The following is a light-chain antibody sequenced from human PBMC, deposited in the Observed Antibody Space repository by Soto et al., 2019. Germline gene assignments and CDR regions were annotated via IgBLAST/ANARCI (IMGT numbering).Light chain of an antibody. V-gene: IGLV2-18*02. CDR3: SSYTSSSTYV. Sequence: QSVLTRAPSVSGSPGQSVPISCTGTSSDVGSYNRVSWYQQPPGTAPKLMIYEVSNRPSGVPDRFSGSKSGNTASLTISGLQAEDEADYYCSSYTSSSTYVFGTGTKVTVL. CDR1: SSDVGSYNR. CDR2: EVS. J-gene: IGLJ1*01.